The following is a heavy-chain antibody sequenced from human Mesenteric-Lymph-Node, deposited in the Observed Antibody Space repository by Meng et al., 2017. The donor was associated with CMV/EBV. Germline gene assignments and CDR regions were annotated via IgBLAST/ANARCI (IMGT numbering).Heavy chain of an antibody. V-gene: IGHV3-66*01. CDR2: IYSGGTT. D-gene: IGHD1-14*01. CDR3: ARAPPYNVSPPDY. CDR1: GFTVSSNY. J-gene: IGHJ4*02. Sequence: GESLKISCAGSGFTVSSNYMNWVRQAPGKGLEWVSIIYSGGTTSYADSVKGRFTISRDNAKNSLYLQMNSLRAEDTAVYYCARAPPYNVSPPDYWGQGTLVTVSS.